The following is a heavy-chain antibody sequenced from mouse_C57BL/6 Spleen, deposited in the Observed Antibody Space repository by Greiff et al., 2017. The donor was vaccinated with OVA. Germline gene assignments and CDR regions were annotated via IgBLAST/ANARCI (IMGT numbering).Heavy chain of an antibody. CDR1: GYTFTSYW. CDR2: IDPSDSET. D-gene: IGHD1-1*01. Sequence: QVQLKQPGAELVRPGSSVKLSCKASGYTFTSYWMHWVKQRPIQGLEWIGNIDPSDSETHYNQKFKDKATLTVDKSSSTAYMQLSSLTSEDSAVYYCAREGSTVASYWGQGTLVTVSA. CDR3: AREGSTVASY. J-gene: IGHJ3*01. V-gene: IGHV1-52*01.